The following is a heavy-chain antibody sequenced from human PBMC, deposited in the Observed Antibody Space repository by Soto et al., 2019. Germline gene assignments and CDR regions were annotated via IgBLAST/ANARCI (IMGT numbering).Heavy chain of an antibody. V-gene: IGHV4-61*01. CDR2: IYYSGST. CDR1: GGSVSSGSYY. D-gene: IGHD3-22*01. CDR3: ARIHYYDTTPTFDY. Sequence: SETLSLTCTVSGGSVSSGSYYWSWIRQPPGRGLEWIGYIYYSGSTNYNPSLKSRVTISVDASKNQFSLKLSSVTAADTAVYYCARIHYYDTTPTFDYWGQGTLVTVSS. J-gene: IGHJ4*02.